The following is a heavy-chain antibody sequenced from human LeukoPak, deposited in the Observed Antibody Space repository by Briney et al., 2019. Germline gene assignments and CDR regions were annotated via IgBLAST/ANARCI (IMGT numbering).Heavy chain of an antibody. D-gene: IGHD6-13*01. V-gene: IGHV1-2*04. CDR2: INPNSGGT. J-gene: IGHJ4*02. CDR1: GYTFTGYY. Sequence: ASVKVSCKASGYTFTGYYMHWVRQAPGQGLEWMGWINPNSGGTNYAQKFQGWVTMTRDTSISTAYMELSRLRSDDTAVYYCARDARVDSSSWYGNHYFDYWGQGTWSPSPQ. CDR3: ARDARVDSSSWYGNHYFDY.